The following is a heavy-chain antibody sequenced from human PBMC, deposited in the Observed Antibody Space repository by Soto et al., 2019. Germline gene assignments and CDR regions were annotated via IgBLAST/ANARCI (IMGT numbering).Heavy chain of an antibody. D-gene: IGHD2-2*01. CDR2: IDPSDSYT. Sequence: GESLKISCKGSGYSFTSYWISWVRQMPGKGLEWMGRIDPSDSYTNYSPSFQGHVTISADKSISTAYLQWSSLKASDTAMYYCARQNIVVVPAANAWDYYYGMDVWGQGTTVTVSS. V-gene: IGHV5-10-1*01. J-gene: IGHJ6*02. CDR3: ARQNIVVVPAANAWDYYYGMDV. CDR1: GYSFTSYW.